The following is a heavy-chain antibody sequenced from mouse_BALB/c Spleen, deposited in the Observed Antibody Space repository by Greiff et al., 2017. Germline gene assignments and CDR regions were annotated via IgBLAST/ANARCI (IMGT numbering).Heavy chain of an antibody. J-gene: IGHJ4*01. CDR2: ISNGGGST. CDR3: ARRMITTYCYAMDY. D-gene: IGHD2-4*01. CDR1: GFTFSSYT. V-gene: IGHV5-12-2*01. Sequence: EVMLVESGGGLVQPGGSLKLSCAASGFTFSSYTMSWVRQTPEKRLEWVAYISNGGGSTYYPDTVKGRFTISRDNAKNTLYLQMRSLKSEDTAMYYCARRMITTYCYAMDYWGQGTSVTVSS.